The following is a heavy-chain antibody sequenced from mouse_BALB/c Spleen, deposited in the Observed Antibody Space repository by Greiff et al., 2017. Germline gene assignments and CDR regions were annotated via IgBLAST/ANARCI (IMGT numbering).Heavy chain of an antibody. CDR2: ISSGGSYT. Sequence: EVKLVESGGDLVKPGGSLKLSCAASGFTFSSYGMSWVRQTPDKRLEWVATISSGGSYTYYPDSVKGRFTISRDNAKNTLYLQMSSLKSEDTAMYYCARLGLLDAMDYWGQGTSVTVSS. CDR3: ARLGLLDAMDY. D-gene: IGHD2-1*01. V-gene: IGHV5-6*01. CDR1: GFTFSSYG. J-gene: IGHJ4*01.